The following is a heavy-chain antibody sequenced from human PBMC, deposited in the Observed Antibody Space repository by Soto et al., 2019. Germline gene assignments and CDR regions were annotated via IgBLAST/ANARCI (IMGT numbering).Heavy chain of an antibody. Sequence: GGSLRLSCAASGFTFSSYAMSWVRQAPGKGLEWVSAISGSGGSTYYADSVKGRFTISRDNSKNTLYLQMNSLRAEDTAVYYCAKDIPPSGYVWGSYRFDYWGQGTLVTVSS. D-gene: IGHD3-16*02. CDR3: AKDIPPSGYVWGSYRFDY. CDR1: GFTFSSYA. CDR2: ISGSGGST. J-gene: IGHJ4*02. V-gene: IGHV3-23*01.